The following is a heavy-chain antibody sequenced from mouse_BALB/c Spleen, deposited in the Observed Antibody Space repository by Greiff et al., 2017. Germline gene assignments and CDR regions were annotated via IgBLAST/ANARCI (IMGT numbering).Heavy chain of an antibody. D-gene: IGHD1-1*01. V-gene: IGHV5-9-4*01. CDR1: GFTFSSYA. CDR2: ISSGGSYT. Sequence: EVKVVESGGGLVKPGGSLKLSCAASGFTFSSYAMSWVRQSPEKRLEWVAEISSGGSYTYYPDTVTGRFTISRDNAKNTLYLEMSSLRSEDTAMYYCARAVPPVWGAGTTVTVSS. J-gene: IGHJ1*01. CDR3: ARAVPPV.